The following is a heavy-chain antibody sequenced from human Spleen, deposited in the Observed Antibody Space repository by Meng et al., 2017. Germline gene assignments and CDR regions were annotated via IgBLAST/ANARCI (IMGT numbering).Heavy chain of an antibody. CDR3: ARGPTTMAHDFDY. CDR1: GGSISSSSYY. Sequence: QVHLQQWGAGLLKPSETLSLTCTVSGGSISSSSYYWGWIRQPPGKGPEWIGTIYYSGSTYYNPSLKSRVTISVDTSKNQFSLKLSSVTAADSAVYYCARGPTTMAHDFDYWGQGTLVTVSS. D-gene: IGHD4-11*01. CDR2: IYYSGST. V-gene: IGHV4-39*07. J-gene: IGHJ4*02.